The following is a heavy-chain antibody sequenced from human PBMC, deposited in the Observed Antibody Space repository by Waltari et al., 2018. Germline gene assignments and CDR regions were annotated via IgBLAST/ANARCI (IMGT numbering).Heavy chain of an antibody. CDR2: INAGNGNT. Sequence: QVQLVQSGAEVKKPGASVKVSCKASGYTFTSYAMHWVRQAPGQRLEWMGWINAGNGNTKYSQKFQGRVTITRDTSASTAYMELSSLRSEDTAVYYCAREPRPYYDFWSGYYGGFDPWGQGTLVTVSS. CDR3: AREPRPYYDFWSGYYGGFDP. CDR1: GYTFTSYA. D-gene: IGHD3-3*01. J-gene: IGHJ5*02. V-gene: IGHV1-3*01.